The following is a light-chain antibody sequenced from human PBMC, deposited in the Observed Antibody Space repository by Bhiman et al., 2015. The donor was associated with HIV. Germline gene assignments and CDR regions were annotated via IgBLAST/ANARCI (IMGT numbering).Light chain of an antibody. J-gene: IGLJ2*01. Sequence: QSVLTQPPSVSAAPGQKVTISCSGSSSNIGNNYVSWYQQFPGTAPKLLISDNNKRPSGIPDRFSVSKSGTSATLGITGLQAEDEADYYCQSYDSSLSVVVFGGGTKLTVL. V-gene: IGLV1-51*01. CDR1: SSNIGNNY. CDR2: DNN. CDR3: QSYDSSLSVVV.